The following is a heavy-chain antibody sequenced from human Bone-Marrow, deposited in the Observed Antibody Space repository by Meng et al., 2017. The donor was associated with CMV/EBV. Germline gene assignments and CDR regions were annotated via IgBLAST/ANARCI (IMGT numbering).Heavy chain of an antibody. Sequence: ASVKVSCKASGYTFTSYGISWVRQAPGQGLEWMGWISAYNGNTNYAQKLQGRVTMTTDTSTSTAYMELRSLRSDDTAVYYCVVNLGDYSNYASSFDYWGQGTLVTVSS. CDR2: ISAYNGNT. J-gene: IGHJ4*02. D-gene: IGHD4-11*01. CDR3: VVNLGDYSNYASSFDY. CDR1: GYTFTSYG. V-gene: IGHV1-18*01.